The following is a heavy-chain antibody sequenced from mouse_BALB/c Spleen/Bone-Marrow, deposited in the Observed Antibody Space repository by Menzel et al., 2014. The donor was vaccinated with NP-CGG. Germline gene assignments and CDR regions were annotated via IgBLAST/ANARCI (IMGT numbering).Heavy chain of an antibody. CDR2: ISSGSSTV. J-gene: IGHJ2*01. Sequence: EVKLMESGGGLAQPGGSRKLSCAASGFTFSSFGMHWVRQAPEKGLEWVAYISSGSSTVYYADKVMGRFTITRDNPKNTLFLQMTSLRSEDTAMYYCARSGSSSGYFDYWGQGTTLTVSS. CDR3: ARSGSSSGYFDY. V-gene: IGHV5-17*02. D-gene: IGHD1-1*01. CDR1: GFTFSSFG.